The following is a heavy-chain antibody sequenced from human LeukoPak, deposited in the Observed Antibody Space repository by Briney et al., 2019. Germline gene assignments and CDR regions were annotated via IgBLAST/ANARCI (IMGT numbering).Heavy chain of an antibody. CDR1: GGSISSGGYS. Sequence: KPSQTLSLTCAVSGGSISSGGYSWSWIRQPPGKGLEWIGYIYYSGSTYYNPSLKSRVTISVDTPKNQFSLKLSSVTAADTAVYYCARWRHYYGSSRYYYYYMDVWGKGTTVTISS. CDR2: IYYSGST. J-gene: IGHJ6*03. D-gene: IGHD3-10*01. CDR3: ARWRHYYGSSRYYYYYMDV. V-gene: IGHV4-30-4*07.